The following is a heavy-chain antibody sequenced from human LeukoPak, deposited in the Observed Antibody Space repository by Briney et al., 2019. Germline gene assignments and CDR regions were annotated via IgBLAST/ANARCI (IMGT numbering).Heavy chain of an antibody. D-gene: IGHD3-10*01. Sequence: SVKVSCKASGYTFTNDGISWVRQAPGQGLEWVGWISDHSRDGHYAHKFQGRVTMTSDTSATTAYMELRSLRSDDAAVYYCARKNSGSKDDAFDIWGQGTMVTVSA. CDR3: ARKNSGSKDDAFDI. CDR1: GYTFTNDG. J-gene: IGHJ3*02. CDR2: ISDHSRDG. V-gene: IGHV1-18*01.